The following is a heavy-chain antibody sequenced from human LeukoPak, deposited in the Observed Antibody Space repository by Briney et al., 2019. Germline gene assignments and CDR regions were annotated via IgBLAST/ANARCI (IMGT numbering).Heavy chain of an antibody. CDR1: GYTFTKYV. D-gene: IGHD1-14*01. J-gene: IGHJ4*02. Sequence: GASVKVSCKASGYTFTKYVMNWVRQAPGQGLEWMGWINPNSGGTNYAQKFQGRVTMTRDTSISTAYMELSRLRSDDTAVYYCVRGPGRHHHFDYWGQGTLVTVSS. V-gene: IGHV1-2*02. CDR3: VRGPGRHHHFDY. CDR2: INPNSGGT.